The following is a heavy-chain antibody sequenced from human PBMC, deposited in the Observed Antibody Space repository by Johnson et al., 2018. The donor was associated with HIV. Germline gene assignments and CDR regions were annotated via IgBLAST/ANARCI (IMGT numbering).Heavy chain of an antibody. D-gene: IGHD4-11*01. CDR2: ISSSGSTI. CDR3: AKETRDSRSAFDV. CDR1: GFTFSDYY. J-gene: IGHJ3*01. Sequence: QVQLVESGGGLVKPGGSLRLSCVASGFTFSDYYMTWVRQAPGKGLEWVSYISSSGSTIYYADSVKGRFTISRDNAKNSLYLQMKSLRAEDTAVNYCAKETRDSRSAFDVWGQGTMVTVYS. V-gene: IGHV3-11*01.